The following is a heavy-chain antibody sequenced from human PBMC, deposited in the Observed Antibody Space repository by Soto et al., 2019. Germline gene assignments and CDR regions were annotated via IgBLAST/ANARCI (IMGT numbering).Heavy chain of an antibody. CDR2: IYYSGST. D-gene: IGHD3-3*01. Sequence: SETLSLTCTVSGGSISSGDYYWSWIRQPPGKGLEWIGYIYYSGSTYYNPSLKSRVTISVDTSKNQFSLKLSSVTAADTAVYYCARSITIFGVLSYGMDVWGQGTTVTVSS. V-gene: IGHV4-30-4*01. J-gene: IGHJ6*02. CDR1: GGSISSGDYY. CDR3: ARSITIFGVLSYGMDV.